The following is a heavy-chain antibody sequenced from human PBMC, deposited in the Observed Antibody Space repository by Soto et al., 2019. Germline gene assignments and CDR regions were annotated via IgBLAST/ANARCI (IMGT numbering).Heavy chain of an antibody. D-gene: IGHD2-15*01. CDR3: AKGDIRYYYYGMDV. Sequence: SLRLSCAASGFTFEDYAMHWVRQAPGKGLEWVSGISWNSGSIGYADSVKGRFTISRDNAKNSLYLQMNSLRAEDTALYYCAKGDIRYYYYGMDVWGQGTTVTV. V-gene: IGHV3-9*01. J-gene: IGHJ6*02. CDR2: ISWNSGSI. CDR1: GFTFEDYA.